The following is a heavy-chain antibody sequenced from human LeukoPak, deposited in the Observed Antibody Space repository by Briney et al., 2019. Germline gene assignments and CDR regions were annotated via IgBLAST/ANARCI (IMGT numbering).Heavy chain of an antibody. CDR2: ISSSSSYI. CDR3: ARAEGIVGATDLGY. V-gene: IGHV3-21*01. Sequence: KAGRSLRLSCAASGFTFSSYSMNWVRQAPGKGLEWVSSISSSSSYIYYADSVKGRFTISRDNAKNSLYLQMNSLRAEDTAVYYCARAEGIVGATDLGYWGQGTLVTVSS. CDR1: GFTFSSYS. J-gene: IGHJ4*02. D-gene: IGHD1-26*01.